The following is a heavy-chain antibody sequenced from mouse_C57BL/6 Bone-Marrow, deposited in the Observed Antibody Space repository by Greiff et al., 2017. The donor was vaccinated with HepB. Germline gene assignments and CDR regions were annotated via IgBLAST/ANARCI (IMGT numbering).Heavy chain of an antibody. CDR1: GYTFTSYW. CDR3: GSTTVVAKPSYWYFDV. Sequence: QVQLQQPGAELVKPGASVKVSCKASGYTFTSYWMHWVKQRPGQGLEWIGRIHPSDSDTNYNQKFKGKATLTVDKSSSTAYMQLSSLTSEDSAVYYCGSTTVVAKPSYWYFDVWGTGTTVTVSS. J-gene: IGHJ1*03. D-gene: IGHD1-1*01. V-gene: IGHV1-74*01. CDR2: IHPSDSDT.